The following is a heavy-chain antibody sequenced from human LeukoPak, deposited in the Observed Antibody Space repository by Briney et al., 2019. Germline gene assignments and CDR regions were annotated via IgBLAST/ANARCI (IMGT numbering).Heavy chain of an antibody. CDR3: ARDPTVTTHYWYFDL. Sequence: GGSLRLSCAASGFTFSSYYMSWVRQAPGKGLVWVSHINSDGSSTSYAASVKGRFTISRDNAKNTLYLQMNSLRAEDTAVYYCARDPTVTTHYWYFDLWGRGTLVTVSS. CDR1: GFTFSSYY. D-gene: IGHD4-17*01. CDR2: INSDGSST. J-gene: IGHJ2*01. V-gene: IGHV3-74*01.